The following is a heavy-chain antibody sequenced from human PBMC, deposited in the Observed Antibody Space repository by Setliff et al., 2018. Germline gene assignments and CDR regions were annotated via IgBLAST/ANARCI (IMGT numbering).Heavy chain of an antibody. Sequence: GGSLRLSCAASGFTFSTYRMHWVRQAPGKGPEWVAVIWGDGGTKYQADSVKGRFTISRDNSKNPLYLQMNSLRPEGTAVYYCARTCSGSGCYAGLESWGQGTPVTVSS. D-gene: IGHD2-15*01. J-gene: IGHJ4*02. CDR1: GFTFSTYR. CDR2: IWGDGGTK. V-gene: IGHV3-30-3*01. CDR3: ARTCSGSGCYAGLES.